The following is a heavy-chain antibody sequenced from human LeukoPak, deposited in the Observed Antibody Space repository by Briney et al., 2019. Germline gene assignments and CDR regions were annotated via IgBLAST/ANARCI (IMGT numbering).Heavy chain of an antibody. J-gene: IGHJ5*02. D-gene: IGHD3-22*01. CDR3: AAEGSYYYDSSGYYKTWFDT. Sequence: TSVKVSCKASGFTFTSSVMQWVRQARGQRLEWIGEIVVGSGNTNYAQKFQERVTITRDMSTSTAYVELSSLRSEDTAVYYCAAEGSYYYDSSGYYKTWFDTWGQGTLVTVSS. CDR2: IVVGSGNT. V-gene: IGHV1-58*02. CDR1: GFTFTSSV.